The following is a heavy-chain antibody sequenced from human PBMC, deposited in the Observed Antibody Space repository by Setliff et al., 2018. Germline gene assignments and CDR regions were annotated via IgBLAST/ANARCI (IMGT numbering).Heavy chain of an antibody. CDR3: ARVHEASGWRYFDY. V-gene: IGHV1-69*10. Sequence: SVKVSCKASGGTFSSYTISWVRQAPRQGLEWMGGIIPILGIANYAQKFQGRVTITADKSTSTAYMELSSLRSEDTAVYYCARVHEASGWRYFDYWGQGTLVTVSS. CDR1: GGTFSSYT. D-gene: IGHD6-19*01. J-gene: IGHJ4*02. CDR2: IIPILGIA.